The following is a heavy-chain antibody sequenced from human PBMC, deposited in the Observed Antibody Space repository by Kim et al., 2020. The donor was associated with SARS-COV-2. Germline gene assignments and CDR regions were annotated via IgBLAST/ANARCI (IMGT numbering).Heavy chain of an antibody. Sequence: YAQKFQGRVPMTEDTSTDTAYMELSSLRSEDTAVYYCATVSFYSYYGMDVWGQGTTVTVSS. CDR3: ATVSFYSYYGMDV. V-gene: IGHV1-24*01. J-gene: IGHJ6*02. D-gene: IGHD4-4*01.